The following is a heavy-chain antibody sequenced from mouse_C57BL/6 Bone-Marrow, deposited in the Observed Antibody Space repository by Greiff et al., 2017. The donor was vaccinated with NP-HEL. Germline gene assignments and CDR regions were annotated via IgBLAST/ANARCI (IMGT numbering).Heavy chain of an antibody. CDR1: GYTFTSYW. J-gene: IGHJ2*01. D-gene: IGHD2-4*01. CDR2: INPSNGGN. Sequence: QVQLQQPGPELVQPGASVKLSCKASGYTFTSYWMHWVKQRHGQGLAWIGNINPSNGGNNYNEKFKSKATLTVDKSSSTAYMQLSSLTSEDSAVYYCARDYYDSYDYWGQGTTLTVSS. V-gene: IGHV1-53*01. CDR3: ARDYYDSYDY.